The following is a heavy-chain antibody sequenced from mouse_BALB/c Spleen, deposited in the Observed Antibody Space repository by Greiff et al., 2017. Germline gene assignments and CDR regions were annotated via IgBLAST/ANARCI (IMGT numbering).Heavy chain of an antibody. CDR1: GYSITSGYY. J-gene: IGHJ2*01. CDR3: ARDHGYYVDY. D-gene: IGHD2-2*01. Sequence: EVQLQESGPGLVKPSQSLSLTCSVTGYSITSGYYWNWIRQFPGNKLEWMGYISYDGSNNYNPSLKNRISITRDTSKNQFFLKLNSVTTEDTATYYCARDHGYYVDYWGQGTTLTVSS. CDR2: ISYDGSN. V-gene: IGHV3-6*02.